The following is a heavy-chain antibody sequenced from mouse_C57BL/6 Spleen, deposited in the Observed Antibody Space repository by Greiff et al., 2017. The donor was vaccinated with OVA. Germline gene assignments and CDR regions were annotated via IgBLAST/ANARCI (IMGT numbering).Heavy chain of an antibody. V-gene: IGHV1-15*01. D-gene: IGHD1-1*01. CDR3: TRRDYGSSHWYFDV. CDR2: IDPETGGT. CDR1: GYTFTDYE. Sequence: QVQLQQSGAELVRPGASVTLSCKASGYTFTDYEMHWVKQTPVHGLEWIGAIDPETGGTAYNQKFKGKAILTADKSSSTAYMELRSLTSEDSAVYDCTRRDYGSSHWYFDVWGTGTTVTVSS. J-gene: IGHJ1*03.